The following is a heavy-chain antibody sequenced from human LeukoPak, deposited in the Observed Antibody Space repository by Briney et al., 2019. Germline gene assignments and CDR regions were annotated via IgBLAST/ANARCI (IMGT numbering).Heavy chain of an antibody. CDR1: GFTFSSYG. Sequence: GGSLRLSCAASGFTFSSYGMHWVRQAPGKGLEWVAVISYDGSNKYYADSVKGRFTTSRDNSKNTLYLQMNSLRAEDTAVYYCAKDHLSWGSSFDFWGQGTLVTVSS. J-gene: IGHJ4*02. D-gene: IGHD7-27*01. CDR2: ISYDGSNK. CDR3: AKDHLSWGSSFDF. V-gene: IGHV3-30*18.